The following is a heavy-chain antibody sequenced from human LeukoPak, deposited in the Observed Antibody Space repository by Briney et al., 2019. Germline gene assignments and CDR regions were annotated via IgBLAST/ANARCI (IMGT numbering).Heavy chain of an antibody. Sequence: GGSLRLSCAVSGFPLSDAWMNWVRQAPGKGLEWVSYISSSSSTIYYADSVKGRFTISRDNAKNSLYLQMNSLRAEDTAVYYCARGSTYYDSSGQVPFDYWGQGTLVTVSS. J-gene: IGHJ4*02. V-gene: IGHV3-48*01. CDR2: ISSSSSTI. CDR1: GFPLSDAW. D-gene: IGHD3-22*01. CDR3: ARGSTYYDSSGQVPFDY.